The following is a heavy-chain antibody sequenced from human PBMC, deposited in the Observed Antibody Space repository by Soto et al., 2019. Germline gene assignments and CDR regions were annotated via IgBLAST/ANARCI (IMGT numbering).Heavy chain of an antibody. CDR1: GFTFSNSW. V-gene: IGHV3-7*03. J-gene: IGHJ6*02. CDR3: TIKRFGMDV. CDR2: RKEDGSEK. Sequence: EVQLVASGGGLVQPGESLRLSCAASGFTFSNSWMSWVRQAPGKGLEWVANRKEDGSEKDYVDPVKGRFTITRDNAKNSLYLQMHNLRAEDTAVYFCTIKRFGMDVWGHGTTVTVS.